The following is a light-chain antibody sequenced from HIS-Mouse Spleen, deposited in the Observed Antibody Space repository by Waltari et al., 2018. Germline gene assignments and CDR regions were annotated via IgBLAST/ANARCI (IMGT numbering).Light chain of an antibody. J-gene: IGLJ3*02. V-gene: IGLV2-11*01. CDR2: DVS. CDR3: CSYAGSYTPWV. Sequence: QSALTQPRPVSGSPGQSVTISCTGTSSDVGGYNYVSSYQQHPGKAPKLMIYDVSKRPSGVPDRFSGSKSGNTASLTISGLQAEDEADYYCCSYAGSYTPWVFGGGTKLTVL. CDR1: SSDVGGYNY.